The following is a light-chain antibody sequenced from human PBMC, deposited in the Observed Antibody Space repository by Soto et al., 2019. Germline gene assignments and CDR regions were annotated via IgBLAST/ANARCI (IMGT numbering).Light chain of an antibody. CDR1: QSVSSY. CDR3: QQRSNWPPT. Sequence: EIVLPQSPATLSLSPGERATLSCRASQSVSSYLAWYQQKPGQAPRLLIYDASNRATGIPARFSGSGSGTDFTLTIGSLETEDFAVYYCQQRSNWPPTVGGGTKVEIK. J-gene: IGKJ4*01. V-gene: IGKV3-11*01. CDR2: DAS.